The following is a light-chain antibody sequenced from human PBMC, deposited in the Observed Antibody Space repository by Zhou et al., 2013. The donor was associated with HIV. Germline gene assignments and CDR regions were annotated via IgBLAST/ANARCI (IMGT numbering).Light chain of an antibody. Sequence: EIVMTQSPATLSVSPGERATLSCRASQSVSSNLAWYQQKPGQAPRLLIYGASTRATAIPARFSGSGSGTEFTLTISSMQSEDFAIYYCQQYDNWPPWTFGQGPRWKSN. V-gene: IGKV3-15*01. J-gene: IGKJ1*01. CDR2: GAS. CDR1: QSVSSN. CDR3: QQYDNWPPWT.